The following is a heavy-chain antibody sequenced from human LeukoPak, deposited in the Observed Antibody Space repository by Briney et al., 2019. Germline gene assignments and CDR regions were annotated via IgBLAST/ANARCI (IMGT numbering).Heavy chain of an antibody. J-gene: IGHJ5*02. CDR3: ARGVGAVAGTENWFDP. V-gene: IGHV3-21*01. Sequence: GGSLRLSCAASGFTFSSYSMNWVRQAPGKGLELVSSISSSSSYIYYADSVKGRFTISRDNAKNSLYLQMNSLRAEDTAVYYCARGVGAVAGTENWFDPWGQGTLVTVSS. D-gene: IGHD6-19*01. CDR1: GFTFSSYS. CDR2: ISSSSSYI.